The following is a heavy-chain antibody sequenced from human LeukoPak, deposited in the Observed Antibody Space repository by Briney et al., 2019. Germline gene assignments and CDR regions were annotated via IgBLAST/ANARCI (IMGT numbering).Heavy chain of an antibody. CDR1: GGSFSGYY. CDR2: INHSGST. CDR3: ATYAVATTFSRWFDP. Sequence: PSETLSLTCAVYGGSFSGYYWSWIRQPPGKGLEWIGEINHSGSTNYNPSLKSRVTISVDTSKKQFSLKLGSVTAADTAVDYCATYAVATTFSRWFDPWGQGTLVTVSS. J-gene: IGHJ5*02. V-gene: IGHV4-34*01. D-gene: IGHD5-12*01.